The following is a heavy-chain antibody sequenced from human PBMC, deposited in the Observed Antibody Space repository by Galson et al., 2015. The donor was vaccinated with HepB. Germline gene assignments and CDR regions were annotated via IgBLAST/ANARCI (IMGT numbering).Heavy chain of an antibody. J-gene: IGHJ3*02. CDR1: GYTFTSYG. V-gene: IGHV1-18*04. CDR2: ISAYNGNT. CDR3: ARVGSKTVPAARSAFYRAFDI. D-gene: IGHD2-2*01. Sequence: SVKVSCKASGYTFTSYGISWVRQAPGQGLEWMGWISAYNGNTNYAQKLQGRVTMTTDTSTSTAYMELRSLRSDDTAVYYCARVGSKTVPAARSAFYRAFDIWGQGTMVTVSS.